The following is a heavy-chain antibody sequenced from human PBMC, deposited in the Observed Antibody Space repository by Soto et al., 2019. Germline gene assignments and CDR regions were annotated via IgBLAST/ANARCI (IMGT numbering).Heavy chain of an antibody. V-gene: IGHV4-59*01. D-gene: IGHD3-22*01. CDR1: GDSISSYY. CDR3: ALRSMAVVPEY. J-gene: IGHJ4*02. Sequence: QVQLQESGPGLVKPSETLSLTCAVSGDSISSYYCMWIRQPPGKGLESIGYLYYGRSANYNPSLNRRVTLSVDTSTNQCSLTRSSMTAADTAVYSCALRSMAVVPEYWGQGTLVTVSS. CDR2: LYYGRSA.